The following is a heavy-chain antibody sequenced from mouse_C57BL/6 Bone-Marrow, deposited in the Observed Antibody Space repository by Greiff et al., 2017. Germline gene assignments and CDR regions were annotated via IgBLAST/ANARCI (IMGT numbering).Heavy chain of an antibody. CDR1: GYTFTSYW. Sequence: VKLQQPGAELVMPGASVKLSCKASGYTFTSYWMHWVKQRPGQGLEWIGEIDPSDSYTNYNQKFKGKSTLTVDKSSSTAYMQLSSLTSEDSAVYYCARRCWYFDYWGQGTTLTVSS. J-gene: IGHJ2*01. V-gene: IGHV1-69*01. CDR2: IDPSDSYT. CDR3: ARRCWYFDY.